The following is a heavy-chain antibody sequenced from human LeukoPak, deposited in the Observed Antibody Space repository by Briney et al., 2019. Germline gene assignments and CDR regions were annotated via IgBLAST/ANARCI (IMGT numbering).Heavy chain of an antibody. CDR2: IIPIFGTA. Sequence: ASVKVSCKASGGTFSSYAISWVRQAPGQGLEWMGGIIPIFGTANYAQKFQGRVTITTDESTSTAYMELSSLRSEGTAVYYCARGYSSSNWFDPWGQGTLVTVSS. CDR1: GGTFSSYA. D-gene: IGHD6-6*01. V-gene: IGHV1-69*05. J-gene: IGHJ5*02. CDR3: ARGYSSSNWFDP.